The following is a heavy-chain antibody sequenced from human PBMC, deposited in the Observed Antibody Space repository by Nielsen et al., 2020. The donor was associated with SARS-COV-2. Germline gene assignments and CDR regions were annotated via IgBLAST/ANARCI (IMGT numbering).Heavy chain of an antibody. Sequence: SETLSLTCTVSGGYLSSYHWSWVRQPPGKGLEWLGYIYYTGTTNYNPSLKSRLTISVDTSKDQFSLTLSSVTAADTAVYYCAKNNMAAGGFDSWCQGTLVSVSS. J-gene: IGHJ4*02. D-gene: IGHD6-13*01. CDR2: IYYTGTT. CDR3: AKNNMAAGGFDS. V-gene: IGHV4-59*01. CDR1: GGYLSSYH.